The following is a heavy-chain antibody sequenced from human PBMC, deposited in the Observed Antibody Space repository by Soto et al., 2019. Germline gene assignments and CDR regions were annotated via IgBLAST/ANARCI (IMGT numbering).Heavy chain of an antibody. J-gene: IGHJ6*02. CDR2: INPNSGGT. CDR3: GRDGGAGSSGGMDG. CDR1: GYTFTSYY. Sequence: QVHLVQSGAEVKKPGASVKVSCMASGYTFTSYYLHWVRQAPGQGLEWVGWINPNSGGTNYAQKFQGWVTLTRDTAISRAVMELSRLTAEDTAAYYFGRDGGAGSSGGMDGWGHGTTVTVSS. V-gene: IGHV1-2*04. D-gene: IGHD6-6*01.